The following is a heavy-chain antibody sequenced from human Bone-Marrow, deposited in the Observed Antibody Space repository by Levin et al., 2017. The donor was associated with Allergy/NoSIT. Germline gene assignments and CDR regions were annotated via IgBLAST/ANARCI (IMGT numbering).Heavy chain of an antibody. Sequence: LSLTCAASGFTFSDSSMSWIRQAPGKGLEFISYISGGGSSIDYADSVKGRFTISRDNAKNSLYLQMTSLTAEDTAVYYCGRARLRAEIDYWAQGILVTVSS. J-gene: IGHJ4*02. CDR2: ISGGGSSI. D-gene: IGHD6-6*01. V-gene: IGHV3-11*01. CDR3: GRARLRAEIDY. CDR1: GFTFSDSS.